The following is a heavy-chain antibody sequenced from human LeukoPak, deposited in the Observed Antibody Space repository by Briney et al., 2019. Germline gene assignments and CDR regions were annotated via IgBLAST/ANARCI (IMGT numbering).Heavy chain of an antibody. CDR3: SGGGQWIAFDY. J-gene: IGHJ4*02. D-gene: IGHD6-19*01. CDR2: IYHSGST. Sequence: SETLSLTCTVSGGSISGYYWSWIRQPPGKGLEWIGYIYHSGSTNYNPSLTSRVTISVDTSKNHLSLNLSSGTGADTAVYYWSGGGQWIAFDYWGQGTLVTVSS. V-gene: IGHV4-59*01. CDR1: GGSISGYY.